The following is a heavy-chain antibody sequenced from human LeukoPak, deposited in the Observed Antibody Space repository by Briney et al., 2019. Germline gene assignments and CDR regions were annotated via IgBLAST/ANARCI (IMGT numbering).Heavy chain of an antibody. V-gene: IGHV3-21*01. J-gene: IGHJ6*02. CDR1: GFTFSSYG. Sequence: GGSLRLSCAASGFTFSSYGMHWVRQAPGKGLEWVSCISSSNNYIYYADSVKGRFTISRDNAKNSLYLQMNSLRAEDTAVYYCARGSSGDYNYGMDVWGQGTTVTVSS. D-gene: IGHD3-22*01. CDR2: ISSSNNYI. CDR3: ARGSSGDYNYGMDV.